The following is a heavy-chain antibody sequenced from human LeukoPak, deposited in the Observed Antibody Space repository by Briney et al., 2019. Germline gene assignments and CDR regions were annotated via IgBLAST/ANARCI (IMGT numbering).Heavy chain of an antibody. J-gene: IGHJ4*02. CDR1: GGSISSYY. CDR2: IYYSGST. CDR3: ARSGYCSSTSCSQFDY. Sequence: SETLSLTCTVSGGSISSYYWSWIRQPPGKGLEWIGYIYYSGSTNYNPSLKSRVTISVDTSKNQFSLKVSSVTAADTAVYYCARSGYCSSTSCSQFDYWGQGTLVTVSS. D-gene: IGHD2-2*01. V-gene: IGHV4-59*12.